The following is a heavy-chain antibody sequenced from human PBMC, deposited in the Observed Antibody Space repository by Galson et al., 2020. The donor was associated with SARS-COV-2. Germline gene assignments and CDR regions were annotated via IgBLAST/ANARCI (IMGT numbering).Heavy chain of an antibody. Sequence: SQTLSLTCTVSGGSISSSSYYWGWIRQPPGKGLEWIGSIYYSGSTYYNPSLKSRVTISVDTSKNQFSLKLSSVTAADTAVYYCASGYDWGYYYGMDVWGQGTTVTVSS. CDR1: GGSISSSSYY. D-gene: IGHD5-12*01. CDR3: ASGYDWGYYYGMDV. J-gene: IGHJ6*02. V-gene: IGHV4-39*01. CDR2: IYYSGST.